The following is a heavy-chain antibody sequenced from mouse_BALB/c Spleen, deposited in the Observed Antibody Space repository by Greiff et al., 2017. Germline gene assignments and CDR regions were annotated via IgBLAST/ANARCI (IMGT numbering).Heavy chain of an antibody. V-gene: IGHV5-6-5*01. CDR3: ARGGYDGGFDV. D-gene: IGHD2-14*01. CDR2: ISSGGST. CDR1: GFTFSSYA. J-gene: IGHJ1*01. Sequence: EVQGVESGGGLVKPGGSLKLSCAASGFTFSSYAMSWVRQTPEKRLEWVASISSGGSTYYPDSVKGRFTISRDNARNILYLQMSSLRSEDTAMYYCARGGYDGGFDVWGAGTTVTVSS.